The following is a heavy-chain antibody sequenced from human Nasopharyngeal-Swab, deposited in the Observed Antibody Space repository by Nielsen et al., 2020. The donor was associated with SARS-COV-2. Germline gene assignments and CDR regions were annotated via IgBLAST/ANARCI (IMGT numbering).Heavy chain of an antibody. Sequence: GGSLRLSCAASGFTFSSYSMNWVRQAPGKGLEWVSSISSSSSYIYYADSVKGRFTISSDNAKNSLYLQMNSLRAEDTAVYYCASPRGSDNYYYYGMDVWGQGTTVTVSS. CDR3: ASPRGSDNYYYYGMDV. D-gene: IGHD3-10*01. CDR2: ISSSSSYI. CDR1: GFTFSSYS. V-gene: IGHV3-21*01. J-gene: IGHJ6*02.